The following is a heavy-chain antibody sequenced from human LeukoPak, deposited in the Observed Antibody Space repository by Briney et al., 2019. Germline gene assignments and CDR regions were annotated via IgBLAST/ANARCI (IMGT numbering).Heavy chain of an antibody. Sequence: GGSLRLSCAASGFTFSSYEMNWVRQAPGKGLEWVSYISSSGSTIYYADSVKGRFTISRDNAKNSLYLQMNSLRAEDTAVYYCAREGFPYYYDSSGYLCFMDGGQGTLVTASS. CDR2: ISSSGSTI. J-gene: IGHJ4*02. D-gene: IGHD3-22*01. CDR1: GFTFSSYE. V-gene: IGHV3-48*03. CDR3: AREGFPYYYDSSGYLCFMD.